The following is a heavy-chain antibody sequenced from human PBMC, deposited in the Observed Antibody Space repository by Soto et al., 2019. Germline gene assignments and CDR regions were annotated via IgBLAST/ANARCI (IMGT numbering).Heavy chain of an antibody. CDR1: GFTFSDYA. CDR3: AKVAGGLGYFDL. Sequence: EVQLLESGGGLARPGGSLRLSCVASGFTFSDYAMTWVRQAPGKGLVWVATISATGGNIEYTDSLKGRFTISRDNSKNTLYLQLNGLTSDDTAVHYCAKVAGGLGYFDLWGRGTLVTVSS. D-gene: IGHD3-16*01. CDR2: ISATGGNI. J-gene: IGHJ2*01. V-gene: IGHV3-23*01.